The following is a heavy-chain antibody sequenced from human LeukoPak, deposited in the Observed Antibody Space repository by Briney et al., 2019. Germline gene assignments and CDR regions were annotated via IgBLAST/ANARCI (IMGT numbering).Heavy chain of an antibody. V-gene: IGHV4-4*07. CDR1: GGSISSYY. CDR2: IYTSGST. J-gene: IGHJ2*01. D-gene: IGHD3-22*01. CDR3: ARVRGYYYDSSGVYFDL. Sequence: PSEALSLTCTVSGGSISSYYWSWIRQPAGKGLEWIGRIYTSGSTNYNPSLKSRVTMSVDTSKNQFSLKLSSVTAADTAVYYCARVRGYYYDSSGVYFDLWGRGTLVTVSS.